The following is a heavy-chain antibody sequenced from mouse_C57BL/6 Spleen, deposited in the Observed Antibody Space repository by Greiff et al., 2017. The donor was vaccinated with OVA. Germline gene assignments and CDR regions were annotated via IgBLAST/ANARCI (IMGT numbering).Heavy chain of an antibody. CDR2: IDPETGGT. D-gene: IGHD1-1*01. CDR1: GYTFTDYE. Sequence: QVQLKESGAELVRPGASVTLSCKASGYTFTDYEMHWVKQTPVHGLEWIGAIDPETGGTAYNQKFKGKAILTADKSSSTAYMELRSLTSEDSAVYYCTRREATPFAYWGQGTLVTVSA. V-gene: IGHV1-15*01. J-gene: IGHJ3*01. CDR3: TRREATPFAY.